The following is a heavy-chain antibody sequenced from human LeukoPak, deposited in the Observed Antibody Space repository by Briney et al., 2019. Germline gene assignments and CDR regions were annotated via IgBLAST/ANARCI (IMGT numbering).Heavy chain of an antibody. Sequence: GGSLRLSCAASGFTFSSYTMHWVRQAAGKGLEWVAVISYDGSNTYYADSVKGRFTISRDISKNTLYLQMNSLRAEDTAVYYCARDRYYDSSGVYYFDYWGQGTLVTVSS. CDR2: ISYDGSNT. J-gene: IGHJ4*02. D-gene: IGHD3-22*01. V-gene: IGHV3-30-3*01. CDR3: ARDRYYDSSGVYYFDY. CDR1: GFTFSSYT.